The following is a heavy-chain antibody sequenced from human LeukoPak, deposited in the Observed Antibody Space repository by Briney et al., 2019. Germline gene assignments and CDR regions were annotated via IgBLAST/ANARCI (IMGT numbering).Heavy chain of an antibody. CDR2: INHSGST. CDR3: ARGREWSDAFDI. CDR1: GGSFSGYY. V-gene: IGHV4-34*01. D-gene: IGHD3-3*01. J-gene: IGHJ3*02. Sequence: PSETLSLTCAVYGGSFSGYYWSWIRQPPGKGLEWIGEINHSGSTNYNPSLKSRVTISVDTSKNQFSLKLSSVTAADTAVYYCARGREWSDAFDIWGQGTMVTVSS.